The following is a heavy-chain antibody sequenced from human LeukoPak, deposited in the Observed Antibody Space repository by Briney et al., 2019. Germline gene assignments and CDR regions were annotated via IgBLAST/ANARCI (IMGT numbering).Heavy chain of an antibody. CDR2: INHSGST. CDR3: ARGPPYGSGNLDP. J-gene: IGHJ5*02. CDR1: GGSFSGYY. V-gene: IGHV4-34*01. Sequence: TLSLTCAVYGGSFSGYYWSWIRQPPGKGLEWIGEINHSGSTNYNPSLKSRVTISVDTSKYQFSLKLSSVTAADTAVYYCARGPPYGSGNLDPWGQGTLVTVSS. D-gene: IGHD3-10*01.